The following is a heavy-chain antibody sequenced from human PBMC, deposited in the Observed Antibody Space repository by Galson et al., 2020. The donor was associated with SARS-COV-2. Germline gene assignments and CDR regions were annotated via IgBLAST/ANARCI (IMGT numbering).Heavy chain of an antibody. CDR3: ARSTYRHYYHSNGYRWFDP. J-gene: IGHJ5*02. CDR1: GYTYTDYG. CDR2: VSAYSGTT. V-gene: IGHV1-18*01. Sequence: ASVKVSCKASGYTYTDYGISWVRQAPGQGLEWMGGVSAYSGTTDYAQNLQGRVTMTTDTSTNTAYMELRSLRSDDTAVYYCARSTYRHYYHSNGYRWFDPWGQGTLGTVSS. D-gene: IGHD3-22*01.